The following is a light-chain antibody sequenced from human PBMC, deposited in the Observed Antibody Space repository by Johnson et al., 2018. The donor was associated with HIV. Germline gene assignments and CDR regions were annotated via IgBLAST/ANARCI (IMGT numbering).Light chain of an antibody. Sequence: QPVLTQPPSVSAAPGQKVTISCSGSSSNIGKNYVSWYQQLPGTAPKLLIYDNNKRPSGIPDRFSGSKSGTSATLGITGLQTGDEADYYGGTWDSVHYVFGTGTKVTVL. J-gene: IGLJ1*01. V-gene: IGLV1-51*01. CDR1: SSNIGKNY. CDR3: GTWDSVHYV. CDR2: DNN.